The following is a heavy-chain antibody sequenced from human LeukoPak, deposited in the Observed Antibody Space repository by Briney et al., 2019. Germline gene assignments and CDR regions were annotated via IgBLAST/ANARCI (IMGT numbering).Heavy chain of an antibody. CDR2: INHSGST. CDR3: ARVKYYDFWSGYYNYYYYYMDV. V-gene: IGHV4-34*01. Sequence: SETLSLTCAVYGGSFSGYYWSWIRQPPGKGLEWIGEINHSGSTNYNPSLKSRVTISVDTSKNQFSLKLSPVTAADTAVYYCARVKYYDFWSGYYNYYYYYMDVWGKGTTVTVSS. D-gene: IGHD3-3*01. CDR1: GGSFSGYY. J-gene: IGHJ6*03.